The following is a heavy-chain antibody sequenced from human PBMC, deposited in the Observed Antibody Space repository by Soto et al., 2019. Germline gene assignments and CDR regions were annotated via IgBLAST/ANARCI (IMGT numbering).Heavy chain of an antibody. CDR2: ISSSSSSYI. Sequence: WGSLRLSCAASGFTFSSYSMNCVRQAPGKGLEWVSSISSSSSSYIYYADSVKGRFTISRDNAKNSLYLQMNSLRAEDTAVDYCARGRVNYGMDVWGQGTTVTVSS. J-gene: IGHJ6*02. CDR3: ARGRVNYGMDV. CDR1: GFTFSSYS. V-gene: IGHV3-21*01. D-gene: IGHD2-21*01.